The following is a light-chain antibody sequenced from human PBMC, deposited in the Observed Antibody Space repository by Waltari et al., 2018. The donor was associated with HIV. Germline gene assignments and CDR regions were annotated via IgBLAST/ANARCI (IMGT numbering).Light chain of an antibody. CDR2: DAS. J-gene: IGKJ1*01. CDR1: QTVTNK. Sequence: DIQMTQSPSPLSASVGDSVSITCRASQTVTNKVNWYQQKPGKAPQVLIYDASTLQSGVPSRFRGGGSGTDFTLTITSLQPDDFATYFCQQSYSSPLTFGPGTKVEIK. V-gene: IGKV1-39*01. CDR3: QQSYSSPLT.